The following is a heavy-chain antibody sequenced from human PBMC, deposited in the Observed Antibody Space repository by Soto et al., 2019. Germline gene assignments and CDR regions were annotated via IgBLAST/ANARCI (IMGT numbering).Heavy chain of an antibody. D-gene: IGHD3-9*01. CDR1: GFTFSSYA. Sequence: GGSLRLSCAASGFTFSSYAMSWVRQAPGKGLEWVSAISGSGGSTYYADSVKGRFTISRDNSKNTLYLQMNSLRAEDTAVYYCAKDLLDYDILTGLFPGRWFDPWGQGTLVTVSS. CDR2: ISGSGGST. CDR3: AKDLLDYDILTGLFPGRWFDP. J-gene: IGHJ5*02. V-gene: IGHV3-23*01.